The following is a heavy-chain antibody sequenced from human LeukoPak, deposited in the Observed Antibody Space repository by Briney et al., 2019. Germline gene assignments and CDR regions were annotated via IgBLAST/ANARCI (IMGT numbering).Heavy chain of an antibody. CDR3: AKAGSSGWSSSGGDY. Sequence: GGSLGLSCAGSGIAFGTYAMSWVRQAPGKGLEWVSTISGSGGSTFYADSVKGRFPISRDNSKNTLFLQMNSLRAEDTAIYYCAKAGSSGWSSSGGDYWGQGSPVTVSS. J-gene: IGHJ4*02. CDR2: ISGSGGST. D-gene: IGHD6-19*01. CDR1: GIAFGTYA. V-gene: IGHV3-23*01.